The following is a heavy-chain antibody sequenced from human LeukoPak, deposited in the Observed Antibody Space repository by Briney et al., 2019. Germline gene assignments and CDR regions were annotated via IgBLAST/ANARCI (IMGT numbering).Heavy chain of an antibody. Sequence: GGSLRLSCAMSGFTLSSPGIHWVRQAPGKGLVWVSRINTDGSSTSYADSVKGRFTISRDNAKNTLYLQMNSLRAEDTAVYYCARGYSYESWGQGTLVTVSS. J-gene: IGHJ5*02. CDR3: ARGYSYES. CDR1: GFTLSSPG. D-gene: IGHD5-18*01. CDR2: INTDGSST. V-gene: IGHV3-74*01.